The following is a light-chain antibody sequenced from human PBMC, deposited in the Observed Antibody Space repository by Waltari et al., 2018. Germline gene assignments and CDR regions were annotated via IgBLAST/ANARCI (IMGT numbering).Light chain of an antibody. CDR2: DVT. CDR3: SSYTSSGTLRI. CDR1: NSDVGGYNY. V-gene: IGLV2-14*01. Sequence: QSVLTQPASVSGSPGQSTTISCTGTNSDVGGYNYVSWYQQYPGKAPRLMIYDVTKRPSGVSNRFSGSKSGNTASLTISGLQAEDEADYYCSSYTSSGTLRIFGGGTKVTAL. J-gene: IGLJ2*01.